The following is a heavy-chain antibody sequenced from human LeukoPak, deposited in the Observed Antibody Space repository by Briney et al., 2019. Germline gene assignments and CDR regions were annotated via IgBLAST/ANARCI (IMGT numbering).Heavy chain of an antibody. D-gene: IGHD3-10*01. Sequence: GESLKISCKGSGYSFTSYWIALVRQMPGKGLEWMGTIYPGDSDTRYSPSFQGQVTISADKSINTAYLQWGSLKASDTAMYYCARHGTYYYGSGSRTHFDYWGQGTLVTVSS. CDR3: ARHGTYYYGSGSRTHFDY. J-gene: IGHJ4*02. CDR2: IYPGDSDT. V-gene: IGHV5-51*01. CDR1: GYSFTSYW.